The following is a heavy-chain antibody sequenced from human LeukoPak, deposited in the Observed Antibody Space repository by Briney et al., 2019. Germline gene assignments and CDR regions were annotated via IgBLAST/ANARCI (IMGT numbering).Heavy chain of an antibody. V-gene: IGHV4-39*01. Sequence: SETLSLTCTVSGGSISRSVYYWGWIRQPPWKGLEWIGSIYYSGSTYYNPSLESRVTISVDTSKNQFSLKLSSMTAADTAVYYCARGPNRLLRFLSWGQGTLVTVSS. CDR2: IYYSGST. CDR3: ARGPNRLLRFLS. CDR1: GGSISRSVYY. J-gene: IGHJ4*02. D-gene: IGHD3-3*01.